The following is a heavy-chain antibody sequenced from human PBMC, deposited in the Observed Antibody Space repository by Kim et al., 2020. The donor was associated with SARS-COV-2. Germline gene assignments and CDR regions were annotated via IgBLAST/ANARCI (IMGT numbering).Heavy chain of an antibody. D-gene: IGHD3-9*01. Sequence: AQKFQGRVTITADKSTSTAYMELSSLRSEDTAVYYCARSRYFDGFDAFDIWGQGTMVTVSS. CDR3: ARSRYFDGFDAFDI. J-gene: IGHJ3*02. V-gene: IGHV1-69*02.